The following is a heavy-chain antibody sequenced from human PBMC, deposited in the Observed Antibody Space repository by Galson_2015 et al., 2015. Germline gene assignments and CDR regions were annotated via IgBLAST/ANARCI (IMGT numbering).Heavy chain of an antibody. V-gene: IGHV3-30-3*01. D-gene: IGHD1-26*01. J-gene: IGHJ4*02. CDR3: ARDWGGVGATTPFDS. CDR2: ISYDENNR. Sequence: SLRLSCAASGFTFRRYPLHWVRQAPGKGLEWVTFISYDENNRDYADSVKGRFTISRDNSKNTLYLQMSSLKVEDTAVYYCARDWGGVGATTPFDSWGQRPLVPVSS. CDR1: GFTFRRYP.